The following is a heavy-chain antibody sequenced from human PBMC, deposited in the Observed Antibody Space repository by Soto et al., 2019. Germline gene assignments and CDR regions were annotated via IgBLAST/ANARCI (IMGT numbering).Heavy chain of an antibody. D-gene: IGHD6-19*01. V-gene: IGHV3-11*01. CDR1: GFTLSDYY. CDR3: ARRGSSGWYESYFDY. Sequence: LRLSCAASGFTLSDYYMSWIRQAPGKGLECISYISSSGSSIYYADSVKGRFTISRDSAKKSLYLQMNSLRVEDTAVYYCARRGSSGWYESYFDYWGQGTPVTVS. CDR2: ISSSGSSI. J-gene: IGHJ4*02.